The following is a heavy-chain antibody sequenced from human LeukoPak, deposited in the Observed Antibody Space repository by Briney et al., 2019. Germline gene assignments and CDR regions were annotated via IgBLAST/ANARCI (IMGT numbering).Heavy chain of an antibody. J-gene: IGHJ6*02. V-gene: IGHV1-2*02. CDR1: GYTFTSYY. CDR2: INPNSGGT. D-gene: IGHD3-9*01. Sequence: ASVKVSCKASGYTFTSYYIHWVRQAPGQGLEWMGWINPNSGGTNYAQKFQGRVTMTRDTSISTAYMELSRLRSDDTAVYYCARDLGPILTGYRPFDGMDVWGQGTTVTVSS. CDR3: ARDLGPILTGYRPFDGMDV.